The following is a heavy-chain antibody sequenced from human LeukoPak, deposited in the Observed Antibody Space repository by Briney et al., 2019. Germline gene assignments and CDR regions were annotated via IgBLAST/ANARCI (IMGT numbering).Heavy chain of an antibody. CDR1: GYSISSGYY. D-gene: IGHD6-13*01. V-gene: IGHV4-38-2*01. CDR2: IYHSGST. Sequence: SETLSLTCAVSGYSISSGYYWGWIRQPPGKGLEWIGSIYHSGSTYYNPSLKSRVTISVDTSKNQFSLKLSSVTAADTAVYYCARVSAAAGIPFYYYYYMDVWVKGTTVTVSS. CDR3: ARVSAAAGIPFYYYYYMDV. J-gene: IGHJ6*03.